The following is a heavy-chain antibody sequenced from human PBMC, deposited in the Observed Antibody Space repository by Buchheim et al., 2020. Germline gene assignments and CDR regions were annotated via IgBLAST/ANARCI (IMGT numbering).Heavy chain of an antibody. CDR2: MNPNTGNT. V-gene: IGHV1-8*01. D-gene: IGHD3-22*01. Sequence: QVQLVQSGAEVKKPGASVKVSCKASGYTFTSYDIHWVRQAAGQGLEWMGWMNPNTGNTGYAQKFQGRISMTRNTPISPAYMELSSLRSEDTAVYYCARVLTYYDSSSYGYWGQGTL. J-gene: IGHJ4*02. CDR3: ARVLTYYDSSSYGY. CDR1: GYTFTSYD.